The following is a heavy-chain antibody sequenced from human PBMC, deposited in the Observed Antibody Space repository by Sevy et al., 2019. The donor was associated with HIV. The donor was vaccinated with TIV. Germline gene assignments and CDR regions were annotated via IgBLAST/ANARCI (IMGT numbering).Heavy chain of an antibody. D-gene: IGHD2-8*01. CDR3: VRDMGYAAAGRFDP. J-gene: IGHJ5*02. CDR2: ISWNSGSI. Sequence: GGSLRLSCAASGFTFEDHAMHWVRQAPGKGLEWGSCISWNSGSIVYADSVRGRFTISRDKAKNSLYLQMNGLRPEDTALYDCVRDMGYAAAGRFDPWGQGTLVTVSS. V-gene: IGHV3-9*01. CDR1: GFTFEDHA.